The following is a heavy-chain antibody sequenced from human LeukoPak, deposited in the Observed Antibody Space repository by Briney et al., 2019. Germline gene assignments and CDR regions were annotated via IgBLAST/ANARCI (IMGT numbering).Heavy chain of an antibody. D-gene: IGHD1-1*01. CDR2: INPSGGST. CDR1: GYTFTIYY. CDR3: ARDVQLERLIDY. V-gene: IGHV1-46*01. J-gene: IGHJ4*02. Sequence: ASVTVSFTASGYTFTIYYMHWVRPAPGQGLEWMGIINPSGGSTSYAQKFQGRVTMTRDTSTSTVYMELSSLRSEDTAVYYCARDVQLERLIDYWGQGTLVTVSS.